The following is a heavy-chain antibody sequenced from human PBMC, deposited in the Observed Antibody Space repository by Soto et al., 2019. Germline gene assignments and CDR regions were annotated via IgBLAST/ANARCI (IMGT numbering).Heavy chain of an antibody. CDR1: GYTFTSYG. D-gene: IGHD6-6*01. CDR2: ISAYNGNT. J-gene: IGHJ6*02. CDR3: ARVRFEYSSSSAPGLDV. Sequence: SVKGSCKASGYTFTSYGISWGRQAPVQGLEWMGWISAYNGNTNYAQKLQGRVTMTTDTSTSTAYMELRSLRSDDTAVYYCARVRFEYSSSSAPGLDVWGQGTTVTVSS. V-gene: IGHV1-18*01.